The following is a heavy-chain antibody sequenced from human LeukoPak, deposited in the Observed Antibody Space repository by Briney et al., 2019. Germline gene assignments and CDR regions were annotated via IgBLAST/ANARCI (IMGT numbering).Heavy chain of an antibody. CDR1: GYTFTGYY. Sequence: GASVKVSCKAAGYTFTGYYMHWVRQAPGQGLEWMGWINPNSGGTNCAQKFRGRITMTRDTSISTAYLELSSLRSDDTAVYYCAVWFGESEYYYGMDVWGQGTTVTVSS. CDR3: AVWFGESEYYYGMDV. CDR2: INPNSGGT. V-gene: IGHV1-2*02. J-gene: IGHJ6*02. D-gene: IGHD3-10*01.